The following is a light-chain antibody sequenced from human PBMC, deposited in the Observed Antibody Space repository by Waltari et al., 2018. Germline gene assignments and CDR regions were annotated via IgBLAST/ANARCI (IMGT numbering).Light chain of an antibody. J-gene: IGKJ1*01. CDR2: SAS. Sequence: DIQMTQSPLSLSASVGDRVTVTCRASQSVSTPLNWYQPKPGKAPELLVYSASFLETGVPSRFSAGGSGTDFNFTITAVQPEDFATYYCQETYTPPWTFGPGTRLEIK. CDR3: QETYTPPWT. V-gene: IGKV1-39*01. CDR1: QSVSTP.